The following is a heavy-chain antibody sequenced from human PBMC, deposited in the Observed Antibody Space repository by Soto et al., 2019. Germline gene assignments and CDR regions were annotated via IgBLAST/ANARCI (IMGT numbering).Heavy chain of an antibody. D-gene: IGHD3-22*01. CDR1: GYSFAGYW. Sequence: GESLKISCKGSGYSFAGYWITWVRQKPGKGLEWMGRIDPSDSQTYYSPSFRGRVTISVTKSITTVFLQWGSLRASDTAMYYCARQIYDSDTGPNFQYYFDSWGQGTPVTVSS. V-gene: IGHV5-10-1*01. J-gene: IGHJ4*02. CDR3: ARQIYDSDTGPNFQYYFDS. CDR2: IDPSDSQT.